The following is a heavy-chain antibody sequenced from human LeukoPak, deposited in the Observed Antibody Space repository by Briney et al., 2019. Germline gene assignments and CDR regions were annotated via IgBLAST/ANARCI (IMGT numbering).Heavy chain of an antibody. D-gene: IGHD3-22*01. CDR1: GYTFISYG. J-gene: IGHJ4*02. CDR3: ARGPLTYYYDSSGLTV. Sequence: ASVKVSCKASGYTFISYGISGVRQAPGQGLEWMGWISTYNGNTNYAQKLQGKVTMTKDTSTSTAYMELRSLRSDDTAVYYCARGPLTYYYDSSGLTVWGQGTVVTVSS. CDR2: ISTYNGNT. V-gene: IGHV1-18*01.